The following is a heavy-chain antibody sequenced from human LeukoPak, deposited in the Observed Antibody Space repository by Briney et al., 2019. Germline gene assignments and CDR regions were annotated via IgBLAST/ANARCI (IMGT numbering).Heavy chain of an antibody. Sequence: SETLSLTCTVSGGSISSYYWSWIRQPPGKGLEWIGYIYYSGSTNYNPSLKSRVTISADTSKNQFSLRLTSVTAADTAVYYCARGLNNRKSGRRFDVFEIWGQGTMVTVSS. V-gene: IGHV4-59*01. J-gene: IGHJ3*02. D-gene: IGHD1-14*01. CDR2: IYYSGST. CDR3: ARGLNNRKSGRRFDVFEI. CDR1: GGSISSYY.